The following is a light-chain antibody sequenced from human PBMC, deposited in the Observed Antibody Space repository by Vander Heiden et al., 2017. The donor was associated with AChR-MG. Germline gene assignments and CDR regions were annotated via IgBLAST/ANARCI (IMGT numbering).Light chain of an antibody. V-gene: IGLV3-1*01. CDR3: QAWDTSTRV. CDR1: QLGNKN. CDR2: QDI. J-gene: IGLJ2*01. Sequence: SYEVTQPPSVSVSPGPTASITCSGDQLGNKNVCWYQQKPGQSPVLVIYQDIKRPSGIPERFSGSNSGNTATLTISGTQAMDEADYYCQAWDTSTRVFGGGTKLTVL.